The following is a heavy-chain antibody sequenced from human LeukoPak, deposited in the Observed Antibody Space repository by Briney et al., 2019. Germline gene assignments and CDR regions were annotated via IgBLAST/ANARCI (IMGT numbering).Heavy chain of an antibody. CDR1: GLTFSSCS. CDR3: ARVAMIVATYPDY. V-gene: IGHV3-21*01. Sequence: GGSLRLSCAASGLTFSSCSMNWVRQAPGKGLEWVSSISSSSSYIYYADSVKGRFTISRDNAKNSLYLQMNSLRAEDTAVYYCARVAMIVATYPDYWGQGTLVTVSS. J-gene: IGHJ4*02. D-gene: IGHD5-12*01. CDR2: ISSSSSYI.